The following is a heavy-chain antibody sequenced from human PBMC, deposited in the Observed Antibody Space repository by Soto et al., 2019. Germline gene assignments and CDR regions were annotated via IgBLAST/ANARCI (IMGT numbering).Heavy chain of an antibody. CDR3: ARGVPATPLISGYFDY. CDR2: IIPIFGTA. CDR1: GGTFSSYA. D-gene: IGHD2-15*01. J-gene: IGHJ4*02. V-gene: IGHV1-69*01. Sequence: QVQLVQSGAEVKKPGSSVKVSCKASGGTFSSYAISWVRQAPGQGLEWMGGIIPIFGTANYAQKLQGRVTNTDDESTTTAYIELSSLRSDDTAVYYCARGVPATPLISGYFDYWGQGTLVTVSS.